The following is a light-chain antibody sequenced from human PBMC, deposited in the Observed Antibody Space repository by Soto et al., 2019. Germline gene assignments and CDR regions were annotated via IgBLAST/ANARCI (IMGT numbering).Light chain of an antibody. Sequence: DLQMTQSPSSLSASVGDRVTITCRASQSISNYLNWYQQKPGKAPKLLIYAASSWQSGVPSRFSGSGSGTDFTLTISSLQPEDFATYYCQQSYSTPYTFGQGTRLEIK. V-gene: IGKV1-39*01. J-gene: IGKJ2*01. CDR3: QQSYSTPYT. CDR1: QSISNY. CDR2: AAS.